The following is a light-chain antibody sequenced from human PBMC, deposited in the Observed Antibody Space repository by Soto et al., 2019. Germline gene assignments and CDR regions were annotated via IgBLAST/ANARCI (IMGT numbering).Light chain of an antibody. CDR1: QDIMKY. Sequence: GDRVTITCQATQDIMKYLNWYQQKPGKAPKLLIYDASSLETGVPSRFSGSGSGTDFTLTISSLQPEDFATYYCQQANSFPITFGQGTRLEI. J-gene: IGKJ5*01. V-gene: IGKV1-33*01. CDR2: DAS. CDR3: QQANSFPIT.